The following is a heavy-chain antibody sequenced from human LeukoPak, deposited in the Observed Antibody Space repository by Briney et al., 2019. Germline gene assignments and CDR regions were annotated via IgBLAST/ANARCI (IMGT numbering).Heavy chain of an antibody. CDR1: GFTFSRYA. V-gene: IGHV3-23*01. CDR2: ISGSGGST. D-gene: IGHD6-13*01. Sequence: GGSLRLSCAASGFTFSRYAMSWVRQAPGKGREGVSGISGSGGSTYYADSVKGRFTISRDNSKNTLYLQMNSLRAEDTAVYYCAKDLVTRQQLVFDYWGQGTLVTVSS. J-gene: IGHJ4*02. CDR3: AKDLVTRQQLVFDY.